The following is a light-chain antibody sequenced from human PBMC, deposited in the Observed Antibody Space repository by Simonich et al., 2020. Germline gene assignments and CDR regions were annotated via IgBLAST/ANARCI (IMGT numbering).Light chain of an antibody. J-gene: IGKJ1*01. CDR2: WAS. CDR3: QQYYSTPRT. CDR1: QSVLYSSNNKNY. V-gene: IGKV4-1*01. Sequence: DIVMTQSPDSLAVSLGERATINCKSSQSVLYSSNNKNYLAWYQQKPGPPPKLLIYWASTRESGVPARFSVSGSGTDFTLTISSLQAEDVAVYYCQQYYSTPRTFGQGTKVEIK.